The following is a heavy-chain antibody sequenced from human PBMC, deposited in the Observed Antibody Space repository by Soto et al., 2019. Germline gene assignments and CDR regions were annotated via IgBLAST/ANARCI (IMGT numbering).Heavy chain of an antibody. Sequence: GLEWMGWISAYNGNTNYAQKLQGRVTMTTDTSTSTAYMELRSLRSDDTAVYYCARAYYDFWSGYYYYFDYWGQGTLVTVSS. CDR2: ISAYNGNT. D-gene: IGHD3-3*01. CDR3: ARAYYDFWSGYYYYFDY. V-gene: IGHV1-18*01. J-gene: IGHJ4*02.